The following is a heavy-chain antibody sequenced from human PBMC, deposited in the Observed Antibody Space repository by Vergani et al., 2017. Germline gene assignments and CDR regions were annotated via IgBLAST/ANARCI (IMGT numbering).Heavy chain of an antibody. CDR3: ARDPSSSGWYDY. CDR1: GFTFSIYT. J-gene: IGHJ4*02. CDR2: ISSSSSYI. D-gene: IGHD6-19*01. Sequence: EVQLVESGGGLVKPGGSLRVSCAASGFTFSIYTMNWVRQAPGKGLEWVSSISSSSSYIYYADSGKGLFTISRDNAKNSLYLQMNSLRAEDTAVYYCARDPSSSGWYDYWGQGTLVTVSS. V-gene: IGHV3-21*01.